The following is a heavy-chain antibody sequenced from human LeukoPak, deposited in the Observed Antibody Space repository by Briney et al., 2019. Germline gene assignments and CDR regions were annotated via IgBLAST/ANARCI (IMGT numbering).Heavy chain of an antibody. D-gene: IGHD6-19*01. CDR2: INGDGRNI. J-gene: IGHJ5*02. CDR3: AKDSSGWSRGWFDP. CDR1: GFTFSSFW. V-gene: IGHV3-74*01. Sequence: PGGSLRLSCVASGFTFSSFWMHWVRQDPRKGLVWVSRINGDGRNINYADSVRGRFTISRDNAKNTLYLQMNSLRAEDTALYYCAKDSSGWSRGWFDPWGQGTLVTVSS.